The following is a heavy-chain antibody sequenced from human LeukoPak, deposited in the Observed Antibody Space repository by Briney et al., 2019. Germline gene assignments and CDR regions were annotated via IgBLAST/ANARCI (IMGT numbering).Heavy chain of an antibody. CDR3: ARVKRDGYNPTWVDY. CDR1: GFTVSSKY. V-gene: IGHV3-53*01. CDR2: IYSDGST. J-gene: IGHJ4*02. Sequence: GGSLRLSCAASGFTVSSKYMSWVRQAPGKGLYWVSVIYSDGSTYYADSVKGRFTISRDNSKNTLYLQMHSLRVEDTAVYYCARVKRDGYNPTWVDYWGQGTLVTVSS. D-gene: IGHD5-24*01.